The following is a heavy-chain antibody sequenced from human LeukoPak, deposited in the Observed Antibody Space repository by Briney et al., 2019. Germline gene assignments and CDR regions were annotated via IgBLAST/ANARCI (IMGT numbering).Heavy chain of an antibody. V-gene: IGHV1-69*06. CDR3: ATARWAGTPFDY. Sequence: ASVKVSCKASGGTFSSYAISWVRQAPGQGLEWMGGIIPIFGTTNYAQKFQGRVTISADKSASTAYMELSSLRSEDTAVYYCATARWAGTPFDYWGQGTLVTVSS. CDR1: GGTFSSYA. J-gene: IGHJ4*02. D-gene: IGHD1/OR15-1a*01. CDR2: IIPIFGTT.